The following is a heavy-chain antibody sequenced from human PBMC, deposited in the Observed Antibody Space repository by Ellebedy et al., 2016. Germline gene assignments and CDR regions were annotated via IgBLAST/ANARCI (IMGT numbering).Heavy chain of an antibody. Sequence: GGSLRLXXAASGFTFSYYGMNWVRQAPGKGLEWVSSIRTEGSLIYSANSLKGRFTISRDNAKNSLYLQMNSLRAGDTAVYYCARALPEYSSGWYIGPGAFDIWGQGTVVTVSS. V-gene: IGHV3-21*01. CDR3: ARALPEYSSGWYIGPGAFDI. CDR1: GFTFSYYG. CDR2: IRTEGSLI. J-gene: IGHJ3*02. D-gene: IGHD6-19*01.